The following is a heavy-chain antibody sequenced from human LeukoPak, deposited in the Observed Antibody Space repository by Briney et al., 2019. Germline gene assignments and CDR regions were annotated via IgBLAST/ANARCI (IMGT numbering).Heavy chain of an antibody. CDR3: ARFPQGGSYAFDY. J-gene: IGHJ4*02. CDR1: GFIVSYNY. V-gene: IGHV3-53*01. CDR2: MYNGGDT. Sequence: GGSLRLSCAASGFIVSYNYMTWVRQAPGKGLEWVSVMYNGGDTYYADSVKGRFTISRDISRNTVFLQMNSLRVEDTAVYYCARFPQGGSYAFDYWGQGTLVSVSS. D-gene: IGHD3-16*01.